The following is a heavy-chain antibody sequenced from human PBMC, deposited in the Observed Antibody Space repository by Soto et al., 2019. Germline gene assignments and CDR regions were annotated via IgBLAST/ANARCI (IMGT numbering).Heavy chain of an antibody. Sequence: EVQLVESGGGLVKPGGSLRLSCAASGFTFSSYSMNWVRQAPGKGLEWVSSISSSSSYIYYAYSVKGRFTISRDNAKNSLYLQMNSLRAEDTAVYYCARDQVWKDFDYWGQGTLVTVSS. CDR1: GFTFSSYS. CDR3: ARDQVWKDFDY. D-gene: IGHD5-18*01. J-gene: IGHJ4*02. V-gene: IGHV3-21*01. CDR2: ISSSSSYI.